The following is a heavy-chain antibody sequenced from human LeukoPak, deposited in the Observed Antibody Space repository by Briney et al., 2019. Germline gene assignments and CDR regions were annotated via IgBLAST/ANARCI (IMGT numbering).Heavy chain of an antibody. CDR1: GFTFSSYS. CDR2: ISSSSSSI. CDR3: AREPYSYGFDY. V-gene: IGHV3-48*01. D-gene: IGHD5-18*01. J-gene: IGHJ4*02. Sequence: PGGSLRLSCAASGFTFSSYSMNWVRQAPGKGLGWVSYISSSSSSIYYADAVKGRFTISRDNAKNSLYLQMNSLRAEDTAVYYCAREPYSYGFDYWGQGTLVTVSS.